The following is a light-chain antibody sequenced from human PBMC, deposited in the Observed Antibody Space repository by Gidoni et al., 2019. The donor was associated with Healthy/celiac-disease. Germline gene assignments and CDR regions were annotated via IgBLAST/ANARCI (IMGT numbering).Light chain of an antibody. Sequence: DIQLPQSPSSLSASVGDRVTITCRASQSISSYLNWYQQKPGKAPKLLIYAASSLQSGVPSRFSGSGSGTEFTLTISSLQPEDFATYYCQQSYSNPRTFGQGTKVEIK. CDR3: QQSYSNPRT. CDR2: AAS. V-gene: IGKV1-39*01. CDR1: QSISSY. J-gene: IGKJ1*01.